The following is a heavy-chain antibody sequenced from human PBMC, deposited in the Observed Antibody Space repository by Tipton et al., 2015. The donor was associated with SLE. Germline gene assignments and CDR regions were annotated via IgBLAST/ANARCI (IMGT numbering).Heavy chain of an antibody. V-gene: IGHV4-59*08. CDR2: IYYSGSS. Sequence: TLSLTCTVSGGSISSHYWSWIRQPPGKGLEWIGYIYYSGSSNYNPSLKSRVTISVDTSKNQFSLRLSSVTAADTAIYYCARTYSSSSGDPFDIWGQGTMVTVSS. D-gene: IGHD6-6*01. CDR3: ARTYSSSSGDPFDI. CDR1: GGSISSHY. J-gene: IGHJ3*02.